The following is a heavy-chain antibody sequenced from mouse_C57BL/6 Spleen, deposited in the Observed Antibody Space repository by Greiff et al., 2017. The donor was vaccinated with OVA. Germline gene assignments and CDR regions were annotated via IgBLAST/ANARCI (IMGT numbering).Heavy chain of an antibody. V-gene: IGHV1-42*01. CDR1: GYSFTGYY. D-gene: IGHD3-2*02. Sequence: VQLKESGPELVKPGASVKISCKASGYSFTGYYMNWVKQSPEKSLEWIGEINPSTGGTTYNQKFKAKATLTVDKSSSPAYMQLKSLTSEDSAVYYCARRGSGYFDYWGQGTTLTVSS. J-gene: IGHJ2*01. CDR3: ARRGSGYFDY. CDR2: INPSTGGT.